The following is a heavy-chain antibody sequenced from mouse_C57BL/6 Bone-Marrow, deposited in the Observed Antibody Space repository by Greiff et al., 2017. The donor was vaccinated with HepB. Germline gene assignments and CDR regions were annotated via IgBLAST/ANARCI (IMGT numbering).Heavy chain of an antibody. D-gene: IGHD1-1*01. J-gene: IGHJ2*01. V-gene: IGHV14-4*01. Sequence: EVKLMESGAELVRPGASVKLSCTASGFNIKDDYMHWVKQRPEQGLEWIGWIDPENGDTEYASKFQGKATITADTSSNTAYLQLSSLTSEDTAVYYCTRGVITTVVAYYFDYWGQGTTLTVSS. CDR3: TRGVITTVVAYYFDY. CDR1: GFNIKDDY. CDR2: IDPENGDT.